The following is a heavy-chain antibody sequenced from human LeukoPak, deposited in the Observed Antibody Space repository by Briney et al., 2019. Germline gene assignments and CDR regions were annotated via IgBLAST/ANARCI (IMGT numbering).Heavy chain of an antibody. Sequence: GSLRLSCAASGFTFSSYGMHWARQAPGKGLEWVAVILYDGSNKYYADSVKGRFTIPRDNSKNTLYLQMNSLRAEDTAVYYCARGGYSGYDFDYWGQGTLVTVSS. CDR1: GFTFSSYG. J-gene: IGHJ4*02. CDR3: ARGGYSGYDFDY. V-gene: IGHV3-33*01. CDR2: ILYDGSNK. D-gene: IGHD5-12*01.